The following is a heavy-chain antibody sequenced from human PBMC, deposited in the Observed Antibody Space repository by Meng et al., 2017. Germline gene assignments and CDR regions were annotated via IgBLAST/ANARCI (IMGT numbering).Heavy chain of an antibody. V-gene: IGHV1-2*06. CDR2: INPNSGGT. CDR1: GYTFTGYY. J-gene: IGHJ4*02. Sequence: ASVKVSCKASGYTFTGYYMHWVRQAPGQGLEWMGRINPNSGGTNYAQKFQGRVTMTRDTSISTAYMELSRLRSDDTAVYYCARDDYDISTGYYRTLDYWGQGTLVTVSS. CDR3: ARDDYDISTGYYRTLDY. D-gene: IGHD3-9*01.